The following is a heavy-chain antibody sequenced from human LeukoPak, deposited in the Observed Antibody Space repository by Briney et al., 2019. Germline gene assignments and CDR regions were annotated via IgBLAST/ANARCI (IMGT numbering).Heavy chain of an antibody. D-gene: IGHD3-22*01. J-gene: IGHJ5*02. V-gene: IGHV4-59*01. CDR3: ARATYYYDSSGYSSWFDP. CDR1: GGSISSYY. CDR2: IYYSGST. Sequence: SETLSLTCTVSGGSISSYYWSWIRQPPGKGLEWIGYIYYSGSTNYNPSLKSRVTISVDTSKNQFSLKLSSVTAADTAVYYCARATYYYDSSGYSSWFDPWGQGTLVTVSS.